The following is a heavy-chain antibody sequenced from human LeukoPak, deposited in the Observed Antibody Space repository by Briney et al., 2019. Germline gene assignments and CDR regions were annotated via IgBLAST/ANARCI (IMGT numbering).Heavy chain of an antibody. D-gene: IGHD2-15*01. J-gene: IGHJ6*02. V-gene: IGHV3-23*01. CDR2: IDGGGGDR. CDR3: AKHLRCSGDSCYRPSYYYYGMDV. Sequence: GGSLRLSCAVSGFTFSNHAMSWVRQAPGKGLEWVSTIDGGGGDRYYADSVKGRFTISRDNSKNTLYLQMNSLRAEDTAVYYCAKHLRCSGDSCYRPSYYYYGMDVWGQGTTVTVSS. CDR1: GFTFSNHA.